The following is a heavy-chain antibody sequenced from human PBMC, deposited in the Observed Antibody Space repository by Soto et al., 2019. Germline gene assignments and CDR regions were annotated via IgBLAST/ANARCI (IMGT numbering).Heavy chain of an antibody. CDR1: GFTFRNCA. CDR2: ISNSGST. CDR3: AKDREGYCSSTSCLYYFDS. V-gene: IGHV3-23*01. Sequence: GGSLRLSCAASGFTFRNCAMNWVRQAPGRGLEWVSTISNSGSTYYADAVKGRFTISRDISKNTLYLQMSSLRADDTALYYCAKDREGYCSSTSCLYYFDSWGQGTQVTVSS. J-gene: IGHJ4*02. D-gene: IGHD2-2*01.